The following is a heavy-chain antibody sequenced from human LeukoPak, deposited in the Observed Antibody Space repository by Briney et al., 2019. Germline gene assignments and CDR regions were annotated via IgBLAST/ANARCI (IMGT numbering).Heavy chain of an antibody. D-gene: IGHD3-10*01. CDR1: GFTFDDYA. Sequence: GGSLRLSCAASGFTFDDYAMHWVRQAPGKGLEWVSGISWNSGSIGYADSVKGRFTISRDNAKNSLYLQMNSLRAEDTAVYYCARGGITWGYWGQGTLVTVSS. V-gene: IGHV3-9*01. CDR3: ARGGITWGY. J-gene: IGHJ4*02. CDR2: ISWNSGSI.